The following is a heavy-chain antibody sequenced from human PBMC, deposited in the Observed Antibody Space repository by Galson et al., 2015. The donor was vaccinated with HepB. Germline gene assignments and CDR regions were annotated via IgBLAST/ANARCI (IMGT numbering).Heavy chain of an antibody. Sequence: SLRLSCAASGFTFSSYGMHWVRQAPGKGLEWVAVMSYDGSNKYYADSVKGRFTISRDNSKNTLYLQMNSLRAEDTAVYYCAKDVNTELLPYYYYYGMDVWGQGTTVTVSS. CDR3: AKDVNTELLPYYYYYGMDV. J-gene: IGHJ6*02. D-gene: IGHD1-26*01. CDR2: MSYDGSNK. CDR1: GFTFSSYG. V-gene: IGHV3-30*18.